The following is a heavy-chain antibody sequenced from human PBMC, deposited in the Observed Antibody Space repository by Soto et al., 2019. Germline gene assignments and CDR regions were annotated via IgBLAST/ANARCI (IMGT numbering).Heavy chain of an antibody. CDR2: ITGLSDLT. CDR1: GFTFGNYA. V-gene: IGHV3-23*01. Sequence: PGGSLRLSCAASGFTFGNYAMTWVRQAPGKGLEWVSIITGLSDLTHYAESVKGRLTISRDNSKNTLFLQMNSLGAEDTALYYCAKGMSGSRYSSLDSWGQGTQVTVS. D-gene: IGHD2-15*01. CDR3: AKGMSGSRYSSLDS. J-gene: IGHJ4*02.